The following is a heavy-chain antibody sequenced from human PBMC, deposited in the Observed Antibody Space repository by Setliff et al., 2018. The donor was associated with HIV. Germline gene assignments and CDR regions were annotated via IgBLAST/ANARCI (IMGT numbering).Heavy chain of an antibody. Sequence: GGSLRLSCAASEFTFRTSWMSWVRQAPGKGLEWVANINEHGSETNYVDSVKGRFTISRDNAKNSLYLQMNSLGAEDTAVYYCTRHYGSGTYCLAYWGQGTLVTVSS. V-gene: IGHV3-7*01. CDR3: TRHYGSGTYCLAY. CDR2: INEHGSET. J-gene: IGHJ4*02. CDR1: EFTFRTSW. D-gene: IGHD3-10*01.